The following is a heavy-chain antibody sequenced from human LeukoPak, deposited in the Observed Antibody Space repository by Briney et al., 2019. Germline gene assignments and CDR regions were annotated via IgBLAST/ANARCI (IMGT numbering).Heavy chain of an antibody. CDR3: AKIQYSSGWYSAFDI. V-gene: IGHV3-23*01. CDR2: SSSSGGST. CDR1: GFTFSSYA. Sequence: EAGGSLRLSCAASGFTFSSYAMSWVRQPPGKGLEWVSASSSSGGSTYYADSVKGRFTISRDNSKNTLYLQMNSLRAEDTAVYYCAKIQYSSGWYSAFDIWGQGTMVTVSS. D-gene: IGHD6-19*01. J-gene: IGHJ3*02.